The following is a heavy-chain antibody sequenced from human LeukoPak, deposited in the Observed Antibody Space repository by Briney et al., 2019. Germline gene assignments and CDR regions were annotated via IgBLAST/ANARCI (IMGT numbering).Heavy chain of an antibody. D-gene: IGHD3-3*01. CDR3: ARDLGAIFGVVTLFDY. Sequence: ASVKVSCKASGYTFTSYYMHWVRQAPGQGLEWMGWINPNSGGTNYAQKFQGRVTMTRDTSISTAYMELSRLRSDDTAVYYCARDLGAIFGVVTLFDYWDQGTLVTVSS. V-gene: IGHV1-2*02. CDR2: INPNSGGT. CDR1: GYTFTSYY. J-gene: IGHJ4*02.